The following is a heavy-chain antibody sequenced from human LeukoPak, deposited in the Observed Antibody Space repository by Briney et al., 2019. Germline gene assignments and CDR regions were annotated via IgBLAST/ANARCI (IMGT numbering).Heavy chain of an antibody. V-gene: IGHV3-74*01. J-gene: IGHJ5*02. CDR2: INGDGSST. D-gene: IGHD2-8*01. CDR3: ASGDSCTNGVCYTRERWFDP. Sequence: GGSLRLSCAASGFTFSSYWMHWVRQSPEKGLVWVSRINGDGSSTSYADSVKGRFTISRDNAKNTLYLQMNSLRAEDTAVYYCASGDSCTNGVCYTRERWFDPWGQGILVTVSS. CDR1: GFTFSSYW.